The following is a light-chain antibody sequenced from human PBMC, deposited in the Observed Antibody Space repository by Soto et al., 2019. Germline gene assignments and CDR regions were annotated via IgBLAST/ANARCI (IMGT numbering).Light chain of an antibody. V-gene: IGKV3-20*01. CDR3: QQYGSSGT. CDR1: QSVSID. CDR2: GAS. J-gene: IGKJ1*01. Sequence: EIGMTQSPSTVPVSAGERVTLSCRASQSVSIDLAWYQQKPGQAPRLLIYGASTRATCIPDRFSGSGSGTDFTLTISRLEPEDFAVYYCQQYGSSGTFGQGTKVDIK.